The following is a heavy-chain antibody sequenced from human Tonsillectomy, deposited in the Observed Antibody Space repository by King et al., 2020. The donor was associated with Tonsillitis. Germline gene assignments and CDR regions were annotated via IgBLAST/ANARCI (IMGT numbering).Heavy chain of an antibody. Sequence: VQLVESGAEVKKPGASVKVSCKASGYTFTSYYIHWVRQAPGQGLEWMGIINPSVGSTSYAQKFQGRVTMTRDTSTSTVYMELSSLRSEDTAIYYCARGSGSGTYYKYFEYWGQGTLVTVSS. V-gene: IGHV1-46*01. D-gene: IGHD3-10*01. CDR1: GYTFTSYY. CDR3: ARGSGSGTYYKYFEY. J-gene: IGHJ4*02. CDR2: INPSVGST.